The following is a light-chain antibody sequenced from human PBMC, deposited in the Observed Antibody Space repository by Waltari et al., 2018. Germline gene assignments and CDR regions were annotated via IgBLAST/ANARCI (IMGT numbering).Light chain of an antibody. J-gene: IGKJ3*01. CDR2: GGS. V-gene: IGKV1-9*01. CDR1: QGISSY. CDR3: LQVNSYPFT. Sequence: IQLTQSPLSLSASVGDRVTITCRPSQGISSYLAWYQQKAGRAPKLLIYGGSTLPNGVPSRFSGSGFGTDFTLTISSLQPEDFATYYCLQVNSYPFTFGPGTTVDIK.